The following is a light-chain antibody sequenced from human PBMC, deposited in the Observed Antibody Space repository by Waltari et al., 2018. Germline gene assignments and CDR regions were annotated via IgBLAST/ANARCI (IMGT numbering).Light chain of an antibody. CDR3: QSYDSSLSGWV. Sequence: QSVLTQPPSVSGAPGQRVTISCTGSSSNIGAGYDVHWYQQLPGTAPKLLLYGNSNLPSGVPDRFSGSKSGSSASLAITGLQAEDEADDYCQSYDSSLSGWVFGGGTKLTVL. CDR1: SSNIGAGYD. CDR2: GNS. J-gene: IGLJ3*02. V-gene: IGLV1-40*01.